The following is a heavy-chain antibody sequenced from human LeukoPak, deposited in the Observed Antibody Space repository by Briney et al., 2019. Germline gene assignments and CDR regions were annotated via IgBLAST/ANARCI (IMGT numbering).Heavy chain of an antibody. D-gene: IGHD5-18*01. CDR2: IYYSGST. Sequence: SETLSLTCAVYGGSFSSYYWSWIRQPPGKGLEWIGYIYYSGSTNYNPSLKSRVTISVDTSKNQFSLKLSSVTAADTAVYYCARGGYSYGIWFDPWGQGTLVTVSS. J-gene: IGHJ5*02. CDR3: ARGGYSYGIWFDP. CDR1: GGSFSSYY. V-gene: IGHV4-59*01.